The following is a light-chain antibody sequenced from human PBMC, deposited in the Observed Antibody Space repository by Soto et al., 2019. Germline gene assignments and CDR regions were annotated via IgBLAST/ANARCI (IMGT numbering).Light chain of an antibody. CDR2: EGT. CDR3: CSYAGSFTYL. V-gene: IGLV2-23*01. CDR1: SSDVGSGSHNL. J-gene: IGLJ1*01. Sequence: QSVLTQPASVSGSPGQSITISCTGTSSDVGSGSHNLVSWYQQRPGKAPKVIIYEGTKRPSGVSNRFSGSKSGNTASLTISGLQAEDEADYYCCSYAGSFTYLFGTGTKVTVL.